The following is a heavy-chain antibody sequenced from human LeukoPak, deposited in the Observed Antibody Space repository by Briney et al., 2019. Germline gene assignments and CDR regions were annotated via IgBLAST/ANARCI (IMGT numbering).Heavy chain of an antibody. D-gene: IGHD3-10*01. CDR1: GITLSNYG. CDR3: AKRGVVIRVFLVGFHKEAYYFDS. J-gene: IGHJ4*02. Sequence: HPGGSLRLLCAVCGITLSNYGMIWARQAPGKALEWVAGLSGSGGGTNYADSVQGRFTISRDNPKNTLYLKMNSLRAEDTAVYFCAKRGVVIRVFLVGFHKEAYYFDSWGQGALVTVSS. V-gene: IGHV3-23*01. CDR2: LSGSGGGT.